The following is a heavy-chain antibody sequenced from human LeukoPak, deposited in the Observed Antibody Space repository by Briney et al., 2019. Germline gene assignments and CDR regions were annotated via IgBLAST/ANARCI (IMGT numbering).Heavy chain of an antibody. J-gene: IGHJ4*02. CDR2: IRNKADGGTP. CDR1: GFTFGDYT. CDR3: TRDPPTRY. Sequence: PGGSLRLSCTASGFTFGDYTITWIRQAPGKGLEWVGFIRNKADGGTPEYAAPVKGRFTISRDDSKSIAYLQMNSLKTDDTAVYYCTRDPPTRYWGQGTLVSVSS. D-gene: IGHD1-26*01. V-gene: IGHV3-49*03.